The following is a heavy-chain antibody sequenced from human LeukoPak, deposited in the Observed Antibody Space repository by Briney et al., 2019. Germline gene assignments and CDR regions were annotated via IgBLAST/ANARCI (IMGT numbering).Heavy chain of an antibody. V-gene: IGHV1-8*03. Sequence: ASVKVSCKASGYTFTSYGISWVRQAPGQGLEWMGWMNPNTGYTGFAQKFQGRVTVSRNTDISTAYMELNSLRSEDTAVYYCARFGGGATKDDRLDYWGQGTLVTVSS. J-gene: IGHJ4*02. CDR3: ARFGGGATKDDRLDY. D-gene: IGHD3-16*01. CDR2: MNPNTGYT. CDR1: GYTFTSYG.